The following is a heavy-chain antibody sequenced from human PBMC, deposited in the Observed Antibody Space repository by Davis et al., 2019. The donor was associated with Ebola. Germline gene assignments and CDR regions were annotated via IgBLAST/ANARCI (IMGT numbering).Heavy chain of an antibody. CDR2: IIPIFGKA. Sequence: SVKVSCKASGGTFNKYTISWLRQAPGQGLEWMGGIIPIFGKANYPQKFRGRVSITWDTSATTAYMDLSSLISEDTSVYYCARGCVSVTCYLDWGQGTLVTVSS. D-gene: IGHD5/OR15-5a*01. J-gene: IGHJ4*02. V-gene: IGHV1-69*06. CDR1: GGTFNKYT. CDR3: ARGCVSVTCYLD.